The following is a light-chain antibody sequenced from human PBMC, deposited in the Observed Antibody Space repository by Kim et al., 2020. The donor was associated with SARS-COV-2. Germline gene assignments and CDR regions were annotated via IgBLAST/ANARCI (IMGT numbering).Light chain of an antibody. CDR3: HQYGISRT. V-gene: IGKV3-20*01. J-gene: IGKJ1*01. CDR2: GAS. Sequence: LSPGERATLSCRASQSVTSNLLAWYQQKPGQAPRLLIYGASRRATGIPSRFSGSGSGTDFTLTISRLEPEDFAVYFCHQYGISRTFGQGTKVDIK. CDR1: QSVTSNL.